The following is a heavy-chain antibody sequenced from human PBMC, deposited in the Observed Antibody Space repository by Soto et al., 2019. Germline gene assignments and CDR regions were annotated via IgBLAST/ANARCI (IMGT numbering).Heavy chain of an antibody. CDR1: GDSVSSNSAA. Sequence: PXQTVSLTCAISGDSVSSNSAACNWIRHSPSRGLEWLGRTYYRSKWYNDYAVSVKSRITINPDTSKNQFSLQLNSVTPEDTAVYYCAREVAVDQRIGPWGQGTLVTVYS. V-gene: IGHV6-1*01. CDR3: AREVAVDQRIGP. D-gene: IGHD6-19*01. J-gene: IGHJ5*02. CDR2: TYYRSKWYN.